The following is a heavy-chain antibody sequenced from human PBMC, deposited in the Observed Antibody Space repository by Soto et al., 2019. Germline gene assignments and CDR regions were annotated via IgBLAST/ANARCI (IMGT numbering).Heavy chain of an antibody. CDR2: IIPIFGTA. D-gene: IGHD3-3*01. J-gene: IGHJ6*02. CDR1: GGTFSSYA. Sequence: QVQLVQSGAEVKKPGSSVKVSCKASGGTFSSYAISWVRQAPGQGLEWMGGIIPIFGTANYAQKFQGRVTITADESTSTAYMELSSLRSEDTAVYYCAREPIGSRYYDFWSGYLAVWGQGTTVTVSS. V-gene: IGHV1-69*01. CDR3: AREPIGSRYYDFWSGYLAV.